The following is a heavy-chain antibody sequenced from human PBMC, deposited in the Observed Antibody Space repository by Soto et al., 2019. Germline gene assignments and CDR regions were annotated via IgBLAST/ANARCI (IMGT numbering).Heavy chain of an antibody. Sequence: ASVKVSCKASGYTFTSYYMHWVRQAPGQGLEWMGIINPSGGSTSYAQKFQGRVTMTRDTSTSTVYMELSSLRSEDTAVYYCARDNWNTRQTYYYYGMDVWGQGTTVTVSS. CDR2: INPSGGST. CDR1: GYTFTSYY. D-gene: IGHD1-20*01. CDR3: ARDNWNTRQTYYYYGMDV. V-gene: IGHV1-46*01. J-gene: IGHJ6*02.